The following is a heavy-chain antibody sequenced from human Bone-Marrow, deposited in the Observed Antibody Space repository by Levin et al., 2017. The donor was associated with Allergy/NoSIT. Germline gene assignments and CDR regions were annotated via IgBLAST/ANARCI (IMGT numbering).Heavy chain of an antibody. V-gene: IGHV3-13*01. CDR2: IGFSGDT. CDR3: TRGHYFGLDV. Sequence: RASVKVSCAASGFIFSNFDMNWVRQATGKRLEWVSSIGFSGDTYYSGSVKGRFTISRDDAKSSLFLQMNTLRAEDSAVYYCTRGHYFGLDVWGQGTTVTVSS. CDR1: GFIFSNFD. D-gene: IGHD3-3*01. J-gene: IGHJ6*02.